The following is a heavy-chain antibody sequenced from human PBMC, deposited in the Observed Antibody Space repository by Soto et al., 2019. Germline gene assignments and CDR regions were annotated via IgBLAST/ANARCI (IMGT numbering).Heavy chain of an antibody. Sequence: QVQLQQWGAGLLKPSETLSLTCAVYGGSFSGYYWSWIRQPPGKGLEWSGEINHSGSTNYNPSLRSRVAISVDTSKNQFSLKLSSVTAADTAVYYCARSTYYYYMDVWGKGTTVTVSS. CDR3: ARSTYYYYMDV. J-gene: IGHJ6*03. V-gene: IGHV4-34*01. D-gene: IGHD2-2*01. CDR2: INHSGST. CDR1: GGSFSGYY.